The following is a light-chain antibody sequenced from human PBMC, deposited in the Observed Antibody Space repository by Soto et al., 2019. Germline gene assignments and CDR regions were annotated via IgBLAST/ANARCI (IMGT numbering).Light chain of an antibody. V-gene: IGKV3-20*01. J-gene: IGKJ1*01. CDR3: QQYGSSPRT. Sequence: EIVLTQSPGTLSLSPGERATLSCRASQSVSSSYLAWYQQKPGQAPRLLIYGASSRATGIPDRFGGSGSGTDFTLTISRLEPEDFAVYYCQQYGSSPRTVGQGTKVDIK. CDR1: QSVSSSY. CDR2: GAS.